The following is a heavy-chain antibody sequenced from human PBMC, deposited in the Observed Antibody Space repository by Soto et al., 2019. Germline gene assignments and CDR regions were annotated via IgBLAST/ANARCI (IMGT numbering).Heavy chain of an antibody. CDR1: GFTFSSYA. CDR3: AKSPSGYRRYYFDF. J-gene: IGHJ4*02. Sequence: PGGSLRLSCAASGFTFSSYAMSWVRQAPGKGLEWVSAISGSGGSTYYAGSVKGRFTTSRDNSKNTLYLQMNSLRAEDTAVYYCAKSPSGYRRYYFDFWGQGTRGTVSS. V-gene: IGHV3-23*01. D-gene: IGHD3-16*02. CDR2: ISGSGGST.